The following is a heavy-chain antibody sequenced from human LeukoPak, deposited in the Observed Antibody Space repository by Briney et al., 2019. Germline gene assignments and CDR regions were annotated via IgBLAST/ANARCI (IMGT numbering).Heavy chain of an antibody. D-gene: IGHD6-19*01. Sequence: SETLSLTCAVYGGSFSAYYWSWIRQPPGKGLEWIGEINHSGSTDYNPPLKSRVTISVDTSKNQFSLKLSSVTAADTAVYYCASSKQWLGRFEYWGQGTLVTVSS. V-gene: IGHV4-34*01. J-gene: IGHJ4*02. CDR1: GGSFSAYY. CDR2: INHSGST. CDR3: ASSKQWLGRFEY.